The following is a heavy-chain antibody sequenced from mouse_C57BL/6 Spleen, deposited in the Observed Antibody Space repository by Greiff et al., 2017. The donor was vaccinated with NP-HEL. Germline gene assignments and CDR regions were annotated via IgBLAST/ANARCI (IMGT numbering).Heavy chain of an antibody. CDR3: GRGVLLRYYFDD. Sequence: QVQLQQSGAELVRPGASVTLSCKASGYTFTDYEMHWVKQTPVHGLEWIGAIDPETGGTAYNQKFKGKAMLTADKSSSTAYMQLSSLTSEDSAVYYCGRGVLLRYYFDDWGQGTTLTVSS. D-gene: IGHD1-1*01. J-gene: IGHJ2*01. CDR2: IDPETGGT. V-gene: IGHV1-15*01. CDR1: GYTFTDYE.